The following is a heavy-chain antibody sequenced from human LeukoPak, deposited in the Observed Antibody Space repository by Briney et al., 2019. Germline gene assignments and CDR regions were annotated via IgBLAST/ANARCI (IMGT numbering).Heavy chain of an antibody. V-gene: IGHV3-30*02. Sequence: GGSLRLSCAASRFTFSTYGMHWVRQAPGKGLEWVAFIRNDGSNKYYGDSVKGRFAISRDNSKNTLYLQMNSLRAEDTAAYFCARGGRTPFDYWGQGTLVTVSS. CDR2: IRNDGSNK. CDR1: RFTFSTYG. CDR3: ARGGRTPFDY. D-gene: IGHD3-16*01. J-gene: IGHJ4*02.